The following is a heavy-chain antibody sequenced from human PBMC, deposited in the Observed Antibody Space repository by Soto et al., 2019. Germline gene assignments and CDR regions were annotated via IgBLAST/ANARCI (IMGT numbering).Heavy chain of an antibody. D-gene: IGHD3-3*01. Sequence: KESGPTLVKPTQTLTLTGTFSGFSLSTRGVGVGWIRQPPGKALEWLALFYWDEDKRYSPSLKNRLTITKDTSKDQVVLTMINMDPVDTATYYCAHSFGEHNFGYYFFDYWGQGIPVTVSS. CDR3: AHSFGEHNFGYYFFDY. CDR2: FYWDEDK. CDR1: GFSLSTRGVG. J-gene: IGHJ4*02. V-gene: IGHV2-5*02.